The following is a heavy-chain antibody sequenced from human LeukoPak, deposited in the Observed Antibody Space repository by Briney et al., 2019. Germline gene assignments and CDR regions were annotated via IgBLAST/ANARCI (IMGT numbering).Heavy chain of an antibody. V-gene: IGHV3-74*01. D-gene: IGHD1-26*01. CDR1: QFSFSKNW. CDR3: VREVGAPGSFDI. CDR2: INSDGSVT. Sequence: GGSLRLSCVGSQFSFSKNWMHWVRQAPGKGLMWVARINSDGSVTDYADSVKGRFAISRDNAKNTLFLQMNSLRGEDTALFYCVREVGAPGSFDIWGQGTLVTVSS. J-gene: IGHJ3*02.